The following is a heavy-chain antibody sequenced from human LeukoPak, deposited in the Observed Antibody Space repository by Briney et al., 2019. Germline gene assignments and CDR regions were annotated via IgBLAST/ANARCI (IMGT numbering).Heavy chain of an antibody. J-gene: IGHJ4*02. CDR1: GFTFSSYA. CDR2: ISGSGGST. CDR3: ARDQGGYYYDSSGYSVFDY. D-gene: IGHD3-22*01. V-gene: IGHV3-23*01. Sequence: GGSLRLSCAASGFTFSSYAMSWVRQAPGKGLEWVSAISGSGGSTYYADSVKGRFTISRDNAKNSLYLQMNSLRAEDTAVYYCARDQGGYYYDSSGYSVFDYWGQGTLVTVSS.